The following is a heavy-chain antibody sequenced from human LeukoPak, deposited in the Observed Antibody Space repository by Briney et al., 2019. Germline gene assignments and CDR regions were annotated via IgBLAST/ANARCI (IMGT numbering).Heavy chain of an antibody. V-gene: IGHV3-7*01. Sequence: PGGSLRLSCAASGFTFSSYWMSWVRQAPGKGLEWVANIKQDGSEKYYVVSVKGRFTISRDNAKNSLYLQMNSLRAEDTAVYYCAREAFHDYGPSYMDVWGKGTTVTVSS. D-gene: IGHD4-17*01. CDR2: IKQDGSEK. CDR3: AREAFHDYGPSYMDV. CDR1: GFTFSSYW. J-gene: IGHJ6*03.